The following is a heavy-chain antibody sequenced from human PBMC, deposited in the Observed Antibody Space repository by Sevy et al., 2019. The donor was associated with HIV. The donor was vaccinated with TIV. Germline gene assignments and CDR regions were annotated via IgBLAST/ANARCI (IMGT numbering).Heavy chain of an antibody. V-gene: IGHV3-53*01. J-gene: IGHJ4*02. CDR1: GFSVSSNY. Sequence: GGSLRLSCAASGFSVSSNYMSWVRQAPGKGLEWVSVIYTGGSAYSADSVKGRFTSSRDNSKNTLYLQMDSLRDEDTAVYYCARRAGGSSPTRFDYWGQGTLVTVSS. CDR2: IYTGGSA. CDR3: ARRAGGSSPTRFDY. D-gene: IGHD3-16*01.